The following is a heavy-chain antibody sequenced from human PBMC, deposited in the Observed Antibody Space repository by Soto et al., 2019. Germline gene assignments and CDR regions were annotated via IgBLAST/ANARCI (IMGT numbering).Heavy chain of an antibody. J-gene: IGHJ6*04. D-gene: IGHD4-17*01. Sequence: ASVKVSCKASGGTFSSYTISWVRQAPGQGLEWMGRIIPILGIANYAQKFQGRVTITADKSTSTAYMELSSLRSEDTAVYYCATHAPDYGDYESLYYSYGMDVGGKGTTVTVPS. CDR1: GGTFSSYT. V-gene: IGHV1-69*02. CDR2: IIPILGIA. CDR3: ATHAPDYGDYESLYYSYGMDV.